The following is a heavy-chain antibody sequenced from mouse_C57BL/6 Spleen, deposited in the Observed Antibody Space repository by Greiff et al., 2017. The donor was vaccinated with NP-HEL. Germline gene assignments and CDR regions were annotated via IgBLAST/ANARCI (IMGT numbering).Heavy chain of an antibody. D-gene: IGHD1-1*01. J-gene: IGHJ1*03. V-gene: IGHV1-72*01. CDR3: ARGTTVVESWYFDV. CDR2: IDPNSGGT. CDR1: GYTFTSYW. Sequence: VQLQQSGAELVKPGASVKLSCKASGYTFTSYWMHWVKQRPGRGLEWIGRIDPNSGGTKYNKKFKSKATLTVDKPSSTAYMQLSSLTSEDSAVYYCARGTTVVESWYFDVWGTGTTVTVSS.